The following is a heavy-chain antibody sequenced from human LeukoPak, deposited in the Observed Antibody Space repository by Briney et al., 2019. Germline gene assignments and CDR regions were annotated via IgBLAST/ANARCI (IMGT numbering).Heavy chain of an antibody. CDR1: GFTLDDYG. CDR2: INWNGGST. V-gene: IGHV3-20*04. CDR3: ARGVAVAGTLDAFDI. J-gene: IGHJ3*02. D-gene: IGHD6-19*01. Sequence: GGSLRLSCAASGFTLDDYGMSWVRQAPGKGLAWVSGINWNGGSTGYADSVNGRFTISRDNAKNSLYLQMNSLRAEDTALYYCARGVAVAGTLDAFDIWGQGTMVTVSS.